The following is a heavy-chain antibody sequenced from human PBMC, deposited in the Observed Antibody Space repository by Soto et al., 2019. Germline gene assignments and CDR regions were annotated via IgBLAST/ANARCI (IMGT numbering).Heavy chain of an antibody. D-gene: IGHD3-10*01. V-gene: IGHV1-69*13. J-gene: IGHJ4*02. Sequence: SVKVSCKASGGTFSSYAIAWVRQAPGQGLEWMGGINPLFGTAENAQNFQDRVTITADESTDTAYMELSSLRSEDTAVYYCARGGPPIDYWGQGTLVTVSS. CDR3: ARGGPPIDY. CDR2: INPLFGTA. CDR1: GGTFSSYA.